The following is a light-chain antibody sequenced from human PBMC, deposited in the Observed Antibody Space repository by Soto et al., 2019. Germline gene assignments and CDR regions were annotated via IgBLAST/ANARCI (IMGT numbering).Light chain of an antibody. V-gene: IGLV3-21*02. CDR2: EDS. CDR1: NVGGKS. CDR3: QVWDTVSLHAI. Sequence: SYELTQPPSVSLAPGQTASITCVGDNVGGKSVHWYQQKPRQAPVLVIHEDSDRPSGIPERFSGSNSANTATLTISRVEAGDEAAYYCQVWDTVSLHAIFGGGTKVTVL. J-gene: IGLJ2*01.